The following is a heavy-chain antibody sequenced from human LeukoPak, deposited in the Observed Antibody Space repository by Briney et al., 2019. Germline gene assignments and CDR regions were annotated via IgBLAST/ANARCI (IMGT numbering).Heavy chain of an antibody. Sequence: PGGSLRLSCAASGFTFSSYAMIWVRQAPGKGLEWVSSLDSSGGRTYYLDSVKGRFTISRDNSKNTLYLQMNSLRAEDTAVYYCAKDANGYSSGWQDSSGQGTLVTVSS. V-gene: IGHV3-23*01. CDR2: LDSSGGRT. J-gene: IGHJ4*02. D-gene: IGHD6-19*01. CDR3: AKDANGYSSGWQDS. CDR1: GFTFSSYA.